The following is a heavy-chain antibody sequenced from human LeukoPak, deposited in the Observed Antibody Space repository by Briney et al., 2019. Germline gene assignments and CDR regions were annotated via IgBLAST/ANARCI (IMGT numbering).Heavy chain of an antibody. Sequence: GGSLRLSCAASGFTFSSYAMSWVRQAPGKGLEWVSAISGSGGSTYYADSVKGRFTISRDNSKNTLYLQMNSLRAEDTAVYYCVSRTESLLGFHPAIDYWGQGTLVTVSS. J-gene: IGHJ4*02. V-gene: IGHV3-23*01. CDR3: VSRTESLLGFHPAIDY. CDR1: GFTFSSYA. CDR2: ISGSGGST. D-gene: IGHD3-22*01.